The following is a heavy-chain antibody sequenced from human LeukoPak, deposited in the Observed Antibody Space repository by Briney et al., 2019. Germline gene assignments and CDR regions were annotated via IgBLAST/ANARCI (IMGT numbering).Heavy chain of an antibody. CDR3: ARVFPPINGYGSGSYSFLGSLDP. CDR2: IIPIFDTT. D-gene: IGHD3-10*01. CDR1: GGTFSSYA. V-gene: IGHV1-69*13. Sequence: VASVKVSCKASGGTFSSYAISWVRQAPGQGLEWMGGIIPIFDTTNYAQKFQARVTITADESTSTAYMELSSLRSEDTAVYYCARVFPPINGYGSGSYSFLGSLDPWGQGTLVTVSS. J-gene: IGHJ5*02.